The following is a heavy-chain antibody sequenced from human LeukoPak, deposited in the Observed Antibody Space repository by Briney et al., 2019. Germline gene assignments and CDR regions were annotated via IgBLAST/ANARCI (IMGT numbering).Heavy chain of an antibody. CDR3: TRGRGSGSYGTGLDP. V-gene: IGHV1-8*01. J-gene: IGHJ5*02. Sequence: ASVNVSCKASGYTFTSSDINWVRQATRQGPEWMGWMNPNSGNTGYAQKFQGRVTMTRDTSINTAYMELTSLRSEDTAVYYCTRGRGSGSYGTGLDPWGQGSLVTVSS. CDR2: MNPNSGNT. D-gene: IGHD1-26*01. CDR1: GYTFTSSD.